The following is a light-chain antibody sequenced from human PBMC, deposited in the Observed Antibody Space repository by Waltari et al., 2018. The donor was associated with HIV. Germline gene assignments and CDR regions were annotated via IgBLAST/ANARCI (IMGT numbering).Light chain of an antibody. CDR2: GSS. J-gene: IGKJ1*01. CDR3: QQYNNWPWT. V-gene: IGKV3-15*01. CDR1: QSVSSG. Sequence: EIVMTQSPATLSVSPGERPTLSCRASQSVSSGLAWFQQKPGQGPRLLMYGSSIRATDSPARFSGSGSGTEFTLTINNLQSEDFAIYYCQQYNNWPWTFGQGTKVEI.